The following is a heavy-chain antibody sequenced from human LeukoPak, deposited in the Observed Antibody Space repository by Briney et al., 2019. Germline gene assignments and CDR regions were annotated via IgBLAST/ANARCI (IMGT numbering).Heavy chain of an antibody. Sequence: PGGPLRLSCAASGFTFNNYGMHWVRQAPGKGLEWVAVIWYDGNSKYYADSVKGRFTISRDNSKNTLYLQMNSLRAEDTAVYYCAKISAIEYGVFDYWGQGTLVTVSS. CDR3: AKISAIEYGVFDY. J-gene: IGHJ4*02. CDR1: GFTFNNYG. V-gene: IGHV3-33*06. CDR2: IWYDGNSK. D-gene: IGHD2/OR15-2a*01.